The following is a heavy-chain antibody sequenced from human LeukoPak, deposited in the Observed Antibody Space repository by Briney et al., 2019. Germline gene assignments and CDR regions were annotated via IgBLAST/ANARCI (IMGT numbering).Heavy chain of an antibody. CDR3: GRDWELRFHQGGXDY. D-gene: IGHD3-3*01. V-gene: IGHV1-2*06. Sequence: ASVKVSCKASGYNFAGYYIHWVRQAPGQGLEWMGRINPRDGETNFAQKFQGRVTMTRDTSISTAYMELSGLRSDDTAVYYCGRDWELRFHQGGXDYXXQGTXVTVSS. J-gene: IGHJ4*02. CDR1: GYNFAGYY. CDR2: INPRDGET.